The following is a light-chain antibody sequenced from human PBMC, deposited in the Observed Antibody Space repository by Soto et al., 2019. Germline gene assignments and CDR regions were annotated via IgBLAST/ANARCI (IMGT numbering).Light chain of an antibody. J-gene: IGKJ2*01. CDR1: QSVSNSY. V-gene: IGKV3-20*01. CDR2: GAS. CDR3: QQYGNSPRT. Sequence: EIVLTQFPGTLSLSPGERASLSCRASQSVSNSYLAWYQQKPGQAPRLLIYGASSRATGIPDRFSGSGSGTDFTLTISRLEPEDLAVYYCQQYGNSPRTFGQGTKLVIK.